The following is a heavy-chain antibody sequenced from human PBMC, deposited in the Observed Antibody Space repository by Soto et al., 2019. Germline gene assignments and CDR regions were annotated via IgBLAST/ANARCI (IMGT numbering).Heavy chain of an antibody. V-gene: IGHV3-21*01. J-gene: IGHJ5*02. CDR3: TRDEGGSYDSWFHP. Sequence: EVQVVESGGGLVKPGGSLTLSCNFTVSLYSMNWVRQAPGQGLEWVASISSGAAYIKYADSVQGRFTMSRDNAKSCVSMPMSSLRVEDTAVYFCTRDEGGSYDSWFHPWGQGTPVTVS. CDR1: TVSLYS. D-gene: IGHD1-26*01. CDR2: ISSGAAYI.